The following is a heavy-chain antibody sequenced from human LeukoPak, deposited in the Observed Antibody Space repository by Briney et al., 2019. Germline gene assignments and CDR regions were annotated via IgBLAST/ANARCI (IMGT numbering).Heavy chain of an antibody. CDR1: GGSISSYY. D-gene: IGHD2-15*01. V-gene: IGHV4-59*01. CDR3: ARRESGGVAQEHAFDI. CDR2: IYYSGTT. J-gene: IGHJ3*02. Sequence: SQTLSLTCTVSGGSISSYYWSWIRQPPGKGLEWIGYIYYSGTTNYNPSLKSRVTISVDTSKNQFSLKMSSVTAADTAVYYCARRESGGVAQEHAFDIWGQGTMVTVSS.